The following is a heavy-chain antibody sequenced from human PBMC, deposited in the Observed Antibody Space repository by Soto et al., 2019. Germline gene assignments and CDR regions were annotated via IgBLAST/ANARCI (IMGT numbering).Heavy chain of an antibody. V-gene: IGHV3-23*01. D-gene: IGHD6-19*01. CDR1: GFTFSSYA. CDR3: ASRTSGWYFDY. J-gene: IGHJ4*02. CDR2: ISGSGGST. Sequence: EVQLLESGGGLVQPGGSLRLSCTASGFTFSSYAMNWVRQAPGKGLEWVSVISGSGGSTYYADSVKGRFTISRDNSNNTLYLQMNSLRAEDTAVYYCASRTSGWYFDYWGQGTLVPVSS.